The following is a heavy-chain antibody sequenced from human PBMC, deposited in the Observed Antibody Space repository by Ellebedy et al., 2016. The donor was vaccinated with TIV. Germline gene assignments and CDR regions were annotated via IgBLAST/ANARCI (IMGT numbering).Heavy chain of an antibody. J-gene: IGHJ4*02. V-gene: IGHV4-59*08. CDR3: AMGKQWLTTFDY. D-gene: IGHD6-19*01. CDR1: GGSISSHY. Sequence: MPSETLSLTCTVSGGSISSHYCSWIRQPPGKGLEWIGDVHYSGSTNSNPSLKSRVTISLDTSKNQFSLRLNSVTAADTALYYWAMGKQWLTTFDYWGQGSLVTVSS. CDR2: VHYSGST.